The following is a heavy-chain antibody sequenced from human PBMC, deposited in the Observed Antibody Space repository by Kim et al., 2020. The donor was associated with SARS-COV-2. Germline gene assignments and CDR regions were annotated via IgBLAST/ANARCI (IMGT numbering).Heavy chain of an antibody. V-gene: IGHV4-39*01. CDR1: GGSISSSSYY. CDR3: ARHWQLVLMYWFDP. CDR2: IYYSGST. D-gene: IGHD6-6*01. J-gene: IGHJ5*02. Sequence: SETLSLTCTVSGGSISSSSYYWGWIRQPPGKGLEWIGSIYYSGSTYYNPSLKSRVTISVDTSKNQFSLKLSSVTAADTAVYYCARHWQLVLMYWFDPWGQGTLVTVSS.